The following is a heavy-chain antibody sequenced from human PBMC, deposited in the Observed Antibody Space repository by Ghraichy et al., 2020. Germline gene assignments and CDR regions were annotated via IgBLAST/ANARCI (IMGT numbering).Heavy chain of an antibody. D-gene: IGHD6-25*01. J-gene: IGHJ4*02. Sequence: GGSLRLSCAASGFTFSSSWMHWVRQAPGKGLVWVSRINSDGSSTTYADSVKGRCTISRDKAKNTVYLQMHSLRAEDTAVYYCGRDKIVAAIDYWGQGTLVTVS. CDR1: GFTFSSSW. CDR3: GRDKIVAAIDY. CDR2: INSDGSST. V-gene: IGHV3-74*03.